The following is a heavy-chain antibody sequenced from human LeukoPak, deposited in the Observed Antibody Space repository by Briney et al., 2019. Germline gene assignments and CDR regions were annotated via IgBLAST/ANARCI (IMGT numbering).Heavy chain of an antibody. CDR2: IYSGGAT. Sequence: PGGSLRLSCAASGFTVSSNYMSWVRQAPGKGLEWVSVIYSGGATYYAGSVKGRFTISRDNSKNTLYLQMNSLRAEDTAVYYCAGSSRYYYYMDVWGKGTTVTVSS. D-gene: IGHD3-10*01. J-gene: IGHJ6*03. CDR1: GFTVSSNY. CDR3: AGSSRYYYYMDV. V-gene: IGHV3-53*01.